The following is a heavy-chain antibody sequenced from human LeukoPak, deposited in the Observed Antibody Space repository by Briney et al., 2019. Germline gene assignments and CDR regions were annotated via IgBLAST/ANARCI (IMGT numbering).Heavy chain of an antibody. J-gene: IGHJ4*02. CDR3: AKDLKPYCSSTSCYSGQWDY. CDR1: GFTFSSYG. CDR2: IWYGGSNK. D-gene: IGHD2-2*02. V-gene: IGHV3-30*02. Sequence: GGSLRLSCAASGFTFSSYGMHWVRQAPGKGLEWVAVIWYGGSNKYYADSVKGRFTISRDNSKNTLYLQMNSLRAEDTAVYYCAKDLKPYCSSTSCYSGQWDYWGQGTLVTVSS.